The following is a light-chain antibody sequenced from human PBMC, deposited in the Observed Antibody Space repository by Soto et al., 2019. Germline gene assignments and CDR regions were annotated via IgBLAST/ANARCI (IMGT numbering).Light chain of an antibody. Sequence: QSALTQPASVSGSPGQSIISSCTGTSRDVGNYNLFSWYQQYTDKAPKLIIYEGTKRPSGVSDRFSGSWSGNTASLTISGLQAEDEADYYCCARADTSTVLFGGGTKLTVL. CDR1: SRDVGNYNL. J-gene: IGLJ2*01. V-gene: IGLV2-23*01. CDR3: CARADTSTVL. CDR2: EGT.